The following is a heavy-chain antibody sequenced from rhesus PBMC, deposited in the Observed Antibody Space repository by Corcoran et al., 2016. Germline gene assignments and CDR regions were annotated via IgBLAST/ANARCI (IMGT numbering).Heavy chain of an antibody. CDR3: ASGGYYEDDYGYYLRGYFEF. CDR1: GGSFSSYW. D-gene: IGHD3-9*01. V-gene: IGHV4-80*01. Sequence: QVQLQESGPGLVKPSETLSLTCAVSGGSFSSYWWSWIRQPPGKGLEWIGEINGNSGSTNYNPSLKSRVTISKDAAKNQFSLKLSSVTAADTAVYYGASGGYYEDDYGYYLRGYFEFWGQGALVTVSS. J-gene: IGHJ1*01. CDR2: INGNSGST.